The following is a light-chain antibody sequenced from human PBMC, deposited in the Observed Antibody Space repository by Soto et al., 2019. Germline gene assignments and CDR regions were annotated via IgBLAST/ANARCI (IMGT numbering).Light chain of an antibody. Sequence: EIVLTQSPATLSLSPGERATLSCRAGQSISTYLAWYQQKSGQAPRLLIYDASNRATGIPARFSGSGSGTDFTLTISSLEPEDFAVYYCQQRSNWITFGQGTRLEIK. CDR3: QQRSNWIT. CDR1: QSISTY. J-gene: IGKJ5*01. CDR2: DAS. V-gene: IGKV3-11*01.